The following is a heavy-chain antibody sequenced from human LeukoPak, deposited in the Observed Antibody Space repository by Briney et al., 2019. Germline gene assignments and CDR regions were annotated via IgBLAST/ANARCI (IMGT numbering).Heavy chain of an antibody. J-gene: IGHJ3*02. D-gene: IGHD2-2*01. Sequence: PGGSLRLSCAASGFTFSSYAMSWVRQAPGKGLEWVSAISGSGGSTYYADSVKGRFTISRDNSKNTLYLQMNSLRAEDTAVYYCAKDRHRYCSSTSCYGAFDIWGQGTMVTVSS. CDR1: GFTFSSYA. V-gene: IGHV3-23*01. CDR3: AKDRHRYCSSTSCYGAFDI. CDR2: ISGSGGST.